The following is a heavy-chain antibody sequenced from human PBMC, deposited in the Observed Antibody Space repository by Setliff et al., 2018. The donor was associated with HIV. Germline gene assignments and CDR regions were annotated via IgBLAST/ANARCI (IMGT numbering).Heavy chain of an antibody. J-gene: IGHJ4*02. CDR2: LSPSGTT. Sequence: PSETLSLTCTVYGGSFSNYYTNWIRQPPGKGLEWIGELSPSGTTRSNPSLQSRVTTSLDTSNDQFSLKPTSVTAADTAMYYCASFFVTTVTNQDYWGQGTPVTV. CDR1: GGSFSNYY. CDR3: ASFFVTTVTNQDY. D-gene: IGHD4-17*01. V-gene: IGHV4-34*01.